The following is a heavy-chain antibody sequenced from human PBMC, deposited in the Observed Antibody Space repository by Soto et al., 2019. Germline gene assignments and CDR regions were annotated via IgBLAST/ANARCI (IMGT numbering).Heavy chain of an antibody. CDR2: VSTNNADT. V-gene: IGHV1-18*01. D-gene: IGHD3-22*01. Sequence: ASVKVSCKTSGYTFTAYGLAWLRQAPGQRPEWMGWVSTNNADTNYAQKFQGRVSMTSDRSTTTTYMELRSLRSDDTAIYYCASELSTDSSAYYSFAYWGQGTLVTVYS. CDR1: GYTFTAYG. J-gene: IGHJ4*02. CDR3: ASELSTDSSAYYSFAY.